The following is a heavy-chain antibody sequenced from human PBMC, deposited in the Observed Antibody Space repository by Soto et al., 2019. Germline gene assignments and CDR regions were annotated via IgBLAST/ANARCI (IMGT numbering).Heavy chain of an antibody. CDR2: IIPIFGTA. V-gene: IGHV1-69*12. Sequence: QVQLVQSGAEVKKPGSSVKVSCKASGGTFSSYAISWVRQAPGQGLEWMGGIIPIFGTANYAQKFQGRVTIXAXXSASTAYMERGSRSSEDTAVYSCARDWGSGSWFDPWGQGTLVTVSS. D-gene: IGHD6-19*01. CDR1: GGTFSSYA. CDR3: ARDWGSGSWFDP. J-gene: IGHJ5*02.